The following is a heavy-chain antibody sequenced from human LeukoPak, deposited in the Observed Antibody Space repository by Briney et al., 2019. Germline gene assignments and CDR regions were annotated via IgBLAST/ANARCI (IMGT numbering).Heavy chain of an antibody. CDR2: IGISSGNT. D-gene: IGHD5-12*01. Sequence: GGSLRLSYAASGFNFIDYSMNWVRQAPGKGLEWISYIGISSGNTKYAYSVKGRFTISRDKARNSLYLQMNSLRVEDTAVYYCARDHRYAFDNWGHGTLVTVSS. CDR1: GFNFIDYS. J-gene: IGHJ4*01. V-gene: IGHV3-48*01. CDR3: ARDHRYAFDN.